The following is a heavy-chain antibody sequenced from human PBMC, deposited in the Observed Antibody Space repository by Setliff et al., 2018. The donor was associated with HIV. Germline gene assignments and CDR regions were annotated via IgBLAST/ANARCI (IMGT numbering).Heavy chain of an antibody. CDR2: IYYSGGT. V-gene: IGHV4-31*03. CDR1: GGSISSGGYY. J-gene: IGHJ6*03. CDR3: ARDPTNPDFYYYYMDV. Sequence: SETLSLTCTVSGGSISSGGYYWSWIRQHPGKGLEWIGYIYYSGGTYYNPSLKSRVTISVDTSKNQFSLKLSSVTAADTAVYYCARDPTNPDFYYYYMDVWGKGTTVTVSS.